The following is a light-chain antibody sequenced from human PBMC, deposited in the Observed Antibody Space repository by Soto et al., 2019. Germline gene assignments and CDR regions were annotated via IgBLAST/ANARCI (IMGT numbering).Light chain of an antibody. Sequence: EIVMTQSPATLSVSPGERATLSCRASQSVSSNLAWYQQRPGQAPRLLIYGATTRSTGIPARFSGSGSGTEFTLTISGLQCEDFAVYDCQQYNNWPAWTFGQGTEVEIK. CDR3: QQYNNWPAWT. J-gene: IGKJ1*01. CDR1: QSVSSN. CDR2: GAT. V-gene: IGKV3-15*01.